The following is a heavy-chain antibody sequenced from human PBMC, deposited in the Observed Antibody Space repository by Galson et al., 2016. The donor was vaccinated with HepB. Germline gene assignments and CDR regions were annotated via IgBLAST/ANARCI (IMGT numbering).Heavy chain of an antibody. CDR1: GFSFSNYD. V-gene: IGHV3-13*01. D-gene: IGHD6-19*01. Sequence: SLRLSCAASGFSFSNYDMYWVRQAPGKGLEWVSNIYTAGDTYYQDSVEGRFTVSRENAKNSLYLHMNSLRAGDTAVYYCVRGSYSSDWYRTSAYDFGMDVWGKGTPVTVSS. CDR2: IYTAGDT. CDR3: VRGSYSSDWYRTSAYDFGMDV. J-gene: IGHJ6*04.